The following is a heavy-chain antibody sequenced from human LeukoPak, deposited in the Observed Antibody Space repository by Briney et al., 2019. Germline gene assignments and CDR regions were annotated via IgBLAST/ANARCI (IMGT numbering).Heavy chain of an antibody. J-gene: IGHJ4*02. D-gene: IGHD3-22*01. CDR2: IYYSGSS. CDR3: ATLYDSSGYFGY. Sequence: SEILSLTCTVSGGSIISGGYYWSWIRQHPGKGLEWIGYIYYSGSSYYNPSLKGRVAISVDTSKNQFSLKLNSVTAADTAVYYCATLYDSSGYFGYWGQGTLVTVSS. V-gene: IGHV4-31*03. CDR1: GGSIISGGYY.